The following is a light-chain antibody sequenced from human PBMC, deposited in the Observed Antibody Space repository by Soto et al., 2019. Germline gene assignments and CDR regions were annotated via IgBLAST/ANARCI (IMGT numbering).Light chain of an antibody. Sequence: DSQKTEFPSTLAACVGDRGTIPCRASQSISTWLAWYQHKPGEAPNLLIYDASSLQSGVPSRFSGSGSGTEFTLTISGLQSDDFATYYCKQYNGYSRPFGQGTKVAIK. V-gene: IGKV1-5*01. CDR1: QSISTW. CDR2: DAS. J-gene: IGKJ1*01. CDR3: KQYNGYSRP.